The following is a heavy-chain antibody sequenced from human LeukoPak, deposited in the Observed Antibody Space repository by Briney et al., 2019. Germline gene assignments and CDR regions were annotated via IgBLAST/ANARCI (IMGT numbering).Heavy chain of an antibody. CDR3: ARDNRRILFDY. V-gene: IGHV4-59*01. CDR2: IYYSGST. J-gene: IGHJ4*02. D-gene: IGHD2-15*01. Sequence: SETLSLTCTVSGGSISSYYWSWIRQPPGKGLECIGYIYYSGSTNYNPSLKSRVTISVDTSKNQFSLKLSSVTAADTAVYYCARDNRRILFDYWGQGTLVTVSS. CDR1: GGSISSYY.